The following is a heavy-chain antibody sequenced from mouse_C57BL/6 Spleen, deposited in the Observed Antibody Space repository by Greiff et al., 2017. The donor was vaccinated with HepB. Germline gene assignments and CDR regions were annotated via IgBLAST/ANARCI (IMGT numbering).Heavy chain of an antibody. CDR3: ARNRDSTYYYAMDY. Sequence: VQLQQSGPGLVQPSQCLSITCTVSGFSLTSYGVHWVRQSPGQGLEWLGVIWSGGSTDYNAAFISRLSISKDNSKSHVFFKMNSLQADDTAIYYCARNRDSTYYYAMDYWGQGTSVTVSS. V-gene: IGHV2-2*01. CDR1: GFSLTSYG. D-gene: IGHD5-1*01. J-gene: IGHJ4*01. CDR2: IWSGGST.